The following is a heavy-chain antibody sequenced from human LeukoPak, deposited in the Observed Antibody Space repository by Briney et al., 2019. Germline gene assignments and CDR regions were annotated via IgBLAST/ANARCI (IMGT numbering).Heavy chain of an antibody. CDR2: INRSGGST. J-gene: IGHJ4*02. D-gene: IGHD3-22*01. CDR1: GYTFTSYY. Sequence: ASVKVSCKTSGYTFTSYYMHWVRQAPGQGLEWMGIINRSGGSTSYAQKFQGRVTMTRATSTSTVYMELSSLRSEDTAVYYCARSNNYYASSGYYAKTRRDFDYWGQGTLVAVSS. V-gene: IGHV1-46*01. CDR3: ARSNNYYASSGYYAKTRRDFDY.